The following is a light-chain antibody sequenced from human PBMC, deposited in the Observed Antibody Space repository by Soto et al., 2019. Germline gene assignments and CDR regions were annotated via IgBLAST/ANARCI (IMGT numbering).Light chain of an antibody. Sequence: QSVLTQPPSASGTPGQRVTISCSGSSSNIGSNTVNWYQQVPGTAPKLLIYENNKRPSGVPDRFSGSKSGTSASLAISGLQSEDEADYHCAAWDDSLNGPIFGGGTKLTV. CDR2: ENN. CDR1: SSNIGSNT. CDR3: AAWDDSLNGPI. J-gene: IGLJ2*01. V-gene: IGLV1-44*01.